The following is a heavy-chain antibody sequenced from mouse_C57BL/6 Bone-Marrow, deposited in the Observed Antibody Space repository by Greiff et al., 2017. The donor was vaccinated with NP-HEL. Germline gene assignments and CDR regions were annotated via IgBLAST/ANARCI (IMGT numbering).Heavy chain of an antibody. V-gene: IGHV14-4*01. D-gene: IGHD2-3*01. Sequence: VQLQQSGAELVRPGASVKLSCTASGFNIKDDYMHWVKQRPEQGLEWIGRIDPANGDTEYASKFQGKATITADTSSNTAYLQLSSLTSEDSADYYCTNYDGYFFAYWGQGTLLTVSS. CDR2: IDPANGDT. J-gene: IGHJ3*01. CDR1: GFNIKDDY. CDR3: TNYDGYFFAY.